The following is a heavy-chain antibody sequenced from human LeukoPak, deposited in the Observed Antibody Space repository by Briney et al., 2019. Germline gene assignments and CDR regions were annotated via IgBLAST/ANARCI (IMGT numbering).Heavy chain of an antibody. Sequence: SETLSLTCTVSSGSISSYYWSWIRQPPGKGLEWIACISYSGSTKYNPSLKSRVTISVDTSKNQLSLKLSSVTAADTAVYYCAREPGFDSSGYLNWFDPWGQGTLVTVSS. CDR2: ISYSGST. D-gene: IGHD3-22*01. V-gene: IGHV4-59*01. J-gene: IGHJ5*02. CDR1: SGSISSYY. CDR3: AREPGFDSSGYLNWFDP.